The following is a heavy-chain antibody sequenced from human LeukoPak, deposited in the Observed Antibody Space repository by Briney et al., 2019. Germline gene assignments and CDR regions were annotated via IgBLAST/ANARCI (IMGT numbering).Heavy chain of an antibody. Sequence: GGSLRLSCAASGFTFSSSAMSWVRQVPGKGLEWVSSISSSSSYIYYADSVKGRFTISRDNAKNSLYLQMNSLRAEDTAVYYCARDSLLYYDFWSGNSYDAFDIWGQGTMVTVSS. J-gene: IGHJ3*02. CDR3: ARDSLLYYDFWSGNSYDAFDI. CDR1: GFTFSSSA. D-gene: IGHD3-3*01. V-gene: IGHV3-21*01. CDR2: ISSSSSYI.